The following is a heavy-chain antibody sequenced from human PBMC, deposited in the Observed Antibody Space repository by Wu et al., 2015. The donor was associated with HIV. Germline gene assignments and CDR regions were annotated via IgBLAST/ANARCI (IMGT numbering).Heavy chain of an antibody. V-gene: IGHV1-18*04. J-gene: IGHJ6*03. D-gene: IGHD3-16*02. CDR2: ISIYTDNT. CDR3: ARNQKYRHPSYYYYYYMDV. Sequence: QVQLEQSGGEVKEPLGPSIKVSCKASGYSFKNYGISWVRQAPGQGLEWMGWISIYTDNTNYEEKFKDRVIMTADPSTNTAYMEVRRLRSDDTAVYYCARNQKYRHPSYYYYYYMDVWGKGTTVIVSS. CDR1: GYSFKNYG.